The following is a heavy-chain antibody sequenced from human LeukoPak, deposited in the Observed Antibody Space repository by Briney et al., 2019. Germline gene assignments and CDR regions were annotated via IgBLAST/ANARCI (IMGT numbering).Heavy chain of an antibody. J-gene: IGHJ4*02. V-gene: IGHV1-2*06. CDR3: ARVRGDFWSGLDF. CDR2: INPNSGGT. CDR1: GYTFTGYY. D-gene: IGHD3-3*01. Sequence: GASVKVSCKASGYTFTGYYMHWVRRAPGQGLEWMGRINPNSGGTNSAQKFQGRVTMTRDTSISTAYMELSRLTSDDTTIYYCARVRGDFWSGLDFWGQGTLVTVSS.